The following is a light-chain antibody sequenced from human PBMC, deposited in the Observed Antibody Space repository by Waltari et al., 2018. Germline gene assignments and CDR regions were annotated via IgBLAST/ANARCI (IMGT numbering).Light chain of an antibody. CDR3: SSFTSSTTMI. Sequence: QSALTQPAPVSGSPGQSLTISCSGTSSDIGGFDYVSCYQQHPGKVPQLMIYDFIKRPSGVSNRFSGSKSDNTASLTISGLQAEDEAHYYCSSFTSSTTMIFGGGTKLTVL. J-gene: IGLJ2*01. V-gene: IGLV2-14*03. CDR2: DFI. CDR1: SSDIGGFDY.